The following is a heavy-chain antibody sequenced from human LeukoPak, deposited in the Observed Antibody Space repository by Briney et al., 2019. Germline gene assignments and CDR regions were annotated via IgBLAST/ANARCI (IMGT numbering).Heavy chain of an antibody. CDR2: IKQDGSEK. Sequence: GGSLRLFCAASGFTFSSYWMSWVRQAPGKGLEWVANIKQDGSEKYYVDSVKGRFTISRDNVKNSLYLQMNSLRAEDTAVYYCARDQGIAAAGLNWFDPWGQGTLVTVSS. CDR1: GFTFSSYW. J-gene: IGHJ5*02. CDR3: ARDQGIAAAGLNWFDP. V-gene: IGHV3-7*01. D-gene: IGHD6-13*01.